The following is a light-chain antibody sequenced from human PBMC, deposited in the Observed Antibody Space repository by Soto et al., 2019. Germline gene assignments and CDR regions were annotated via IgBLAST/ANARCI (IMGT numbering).Light chain of an antibody. J-gene: IGLJ1*01. CDR3: SSYTSSTTYV. V-gene: IGLV2-18*02. CDR1: SSDVGSYNR. CDR2: EVS. Sequence: QSVLTQPPSVSGSPGQSVTISCTGTSSDVGSYNRVSWYQQPPGTAPKLIIYEVSNRPSGVPDRFSGSKSANTASLTISGLQAEDEADYYCSSYTSSTTYVFGTWTRSPS.